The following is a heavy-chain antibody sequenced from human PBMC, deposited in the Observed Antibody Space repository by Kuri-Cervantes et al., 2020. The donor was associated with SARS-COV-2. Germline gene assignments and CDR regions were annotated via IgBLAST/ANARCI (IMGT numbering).Heavy chain of an antibody. CDR1: GFTFNTFA. Sequence: GGSLRLSCAASGFTFNTFAMSWVRQAPGKGLEWVSAISGSGGSTYYADSVKGRFTISRDNSKNTLYLQMNSLRAEDTALYYCAKEKRITMIVVVSYYYYGMDVWGQGTTVTVSS. CDR3: AKEKRITMIVVVSYYYYGMDV. D-gene: IGHD3-22*01. CDR2: ISGSGGST. V-gene: IGHV3-23*01. J-gene: IGHJ6*02.